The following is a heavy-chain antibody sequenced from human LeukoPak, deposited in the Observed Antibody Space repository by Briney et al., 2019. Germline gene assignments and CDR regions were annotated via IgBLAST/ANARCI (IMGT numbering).Heavy chain of an antibody. D-gene: IGHD2-2*01. Sequence: GSLRLSCAASGFTFSSYAMHWVRQAPGKGLEWVAVISYDGSNKYYADSVKGRFTISRDNSKNTLYLQMNSLRAEDTAVYYCATAGYCRSTSCPPDYWGQGTLVTVSS. V-gene: IGHV3-30-3*01. J-gene: IGHJ4*02. CDR3: ATAGYCRSTSCPPDY. CDR1: GFTFSSYA. CDR2: ISYDGSNK.